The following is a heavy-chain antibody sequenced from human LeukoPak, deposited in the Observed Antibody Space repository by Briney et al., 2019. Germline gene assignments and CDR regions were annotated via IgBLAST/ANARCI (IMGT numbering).Heavy chain of an antibody. D-gene: IGHD1-20*01. J-gene: IGHJ3*02. CDR1: GGSISTYY. V-gene: IGHV4-59*01. CDR2: IYYSGST. Sequence: SETQSLTCTVFGGSISTYYWSWIRQPPGKGLEWIGYIYYSGSTNYNPSLKSRVIISVHRSKNQFSLNLSSVTAADTAVYYCARDPGIDAFDIWGQGTMVTVSS. CDR3: ARDPGIDAFDI.